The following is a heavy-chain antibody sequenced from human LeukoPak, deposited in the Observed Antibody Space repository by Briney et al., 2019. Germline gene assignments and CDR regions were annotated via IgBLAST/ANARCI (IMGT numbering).Heavy chain of an antibody. V-gene: IGHV3-15*05. D-gene: IGHD4-23*01. Sequence: GGSLRLSCAASGFTFTNAWMSWVRQARGKGLEWVGRIKSIGDGGTTEYTAPVQGRLTISRDDSRNTLYLQMNSLKTEDTAVYYCTTGRDRWQLLFDIWGQGTMVAVSS. CDR3: TTGRDRWQLLFDI. J-gene: IGHJ3*02. CDR1: GFTFTNAW. CDR2: IKSIGDGGTT.